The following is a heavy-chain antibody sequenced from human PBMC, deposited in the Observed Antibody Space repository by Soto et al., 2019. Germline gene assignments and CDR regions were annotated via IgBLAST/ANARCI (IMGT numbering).Heavy chain of an antibody. V-gene: IGHV4-4*02. Sequence: QVQLQESGPGLVEPSGTLSLTCDVSGVSINSDDWWAWFRQPPGKGLEWIGEIFYSGSYKYNPSLKTRVSISADKSKNQFSLKLHSVTAADTAVYYCARRPGGLKSNILSPYYWVQGTLVTVSS. CDR2: IFYSGSY. CDR1: GVSINSDDW. J-gene: IGHJ4*02. D-gene: IGHD3-9*01. CDR3: ARRPGGLKSNILSPYY.